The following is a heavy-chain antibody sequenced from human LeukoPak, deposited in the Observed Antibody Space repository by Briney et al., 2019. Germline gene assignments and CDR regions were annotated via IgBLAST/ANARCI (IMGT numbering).Heavy chain of an antibody. CDR3: AKVFVEARRFDS. J-gene: IGHJ4*02. D-gene: IGHD6-6*01. CDR1: GFTFSSYA. V-gene: IGHV3-23*01. Sequence: HPGGSLRLSCAASGFTFSSYAMSWVRQAPGKGLEWVSAISGSGGSTYYADSVKGRFTISRDNSKNTLYLQMNSLRAEDTAVYYCAKVFVEARRFDSGGKEPLVTVPS. CDR2: ISGSGGST.